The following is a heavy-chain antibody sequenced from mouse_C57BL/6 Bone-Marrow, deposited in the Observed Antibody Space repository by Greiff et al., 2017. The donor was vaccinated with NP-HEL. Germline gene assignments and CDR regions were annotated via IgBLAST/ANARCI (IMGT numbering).Heavy chain of an antibody. J-gene: IGHJ4*01. CDR2: ISSGSSTI. Sequence: EVKLMESGGGLVKPGGSLKLSCAASGFTFSDYGMHWVRQAPEKGLEWVAYISSGSSTIYSEDTVKGRFTISRDNAKNTLFLQMTSLRSEDTAMYYCTRPNYGYDGRGYAMDYWGQGTSVTVSS. V-gene: IGHV5-17*01. CDR3: TRPNYGYDGRGYAMDY. D-gene: IGHD2-2*01. CDR1: GFTFSDYG.